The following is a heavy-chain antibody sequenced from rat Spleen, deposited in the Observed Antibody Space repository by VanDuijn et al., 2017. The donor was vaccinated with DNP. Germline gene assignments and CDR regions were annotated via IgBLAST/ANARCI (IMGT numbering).Heavy chain of an antibody. CDR3: ARQGATFDY. CDR1: GFIFSNYG. V-gene: IGHV5-19*01. J-gene: IGHJ2*01. CDR2: ISTSGSRT. Sequence: EVQLVESGGGLVQPGRSLKLSCAVSGFIFSNYGMHWIRQAPTQCLEWVATISTSGSRTYYPDSVKGRFTMSRDNAKSSLYLQMNWLKSEDTATYYCARQGATFDYWGQGVMVTVSS.